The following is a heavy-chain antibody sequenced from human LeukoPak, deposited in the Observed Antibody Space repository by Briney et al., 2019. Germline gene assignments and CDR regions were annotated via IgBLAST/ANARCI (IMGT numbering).Heavy chain of an antibody. CDR1: GFTFSSYW. V-gene: IGHV3-7*01. CDR2: IKQDGSEK. J-gene: IGHJ4*02. D-gene: IGHD4-23*01. CDR3: AREDYAVVTGGFDY. Sequence: GGSLRLSCAASGFTFSSYWMSWVRQAPGKGLEWVANIKQDGSEKYYVDSVKGRFTISSDNAKNSLYLQMNSLRAEDTAVYYCAREDYAVVTGGFDYWGQGTLVTVSS.